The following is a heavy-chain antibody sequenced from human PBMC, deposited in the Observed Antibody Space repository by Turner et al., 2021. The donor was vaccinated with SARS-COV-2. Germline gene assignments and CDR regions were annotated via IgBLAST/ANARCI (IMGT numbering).Heavy chain of an antibody. J-gene: IGHJ3*02. CDR2: IYYSGST. CDR1: GGSISSGGYY. CDR3: ARDRVYYDSSGTHAFDI. D-gene: IGHD3-22*01. V-gene: IGHV4-31*03. Sequence: VQLQESGPGLVKPSQTLSLTCTVSGGSISSGGYYCSWIRQHPGKGVEWIGYIYYSGSTYYNPSLKSRVTISVDTSKNQFSLKLSSVTAADTAVYYCARDRVYYDSSGTHAFDIWGQGTMVTVSS.